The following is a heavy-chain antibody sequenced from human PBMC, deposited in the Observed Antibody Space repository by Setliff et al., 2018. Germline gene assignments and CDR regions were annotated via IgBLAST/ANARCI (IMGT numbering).Heavy chain of an antibody. V-gene: IGHV3-48*04. CDR3: ARDPHFDS. J-gene: IGHJ4*02. CDR1: GFTFSSYS. CDR2: ISSSSSSI. Sequence: PGGSLRLSCAASGFTFSSYSMNWVRQAPGKGLEWISYISSSSSSIYYADSVKGRVTIPRDNAKNSLYLQMSSLRADDTATYYCARDPHFDSWGQGTLVTVSS.